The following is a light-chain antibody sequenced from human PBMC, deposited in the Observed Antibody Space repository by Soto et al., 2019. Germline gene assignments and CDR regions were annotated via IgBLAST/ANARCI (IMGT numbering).Light chain of an antibody. Sequence: QSVLTQPPSASGSPGQSVTISCTGTSNDVGGYKYVSWYQQHPGKAPKLMIFEVNKRPSGVPDRFSGSKSGNTASLTVSGLQAEDEADYYCSSYAGINNLGVFGTGTKLTVL. J-gene: IGLJ1*01. CDR1: SNDVGGYKY. V-gene: IGLV2-8*01. CDR3: SSYAGINNLGV. CDR2: EVN.